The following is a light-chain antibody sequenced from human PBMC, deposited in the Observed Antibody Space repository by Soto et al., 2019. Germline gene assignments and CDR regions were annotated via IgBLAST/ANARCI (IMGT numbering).Light chain of an antibody. CDR1: QSISNN. CDR3: QQYDNWPPPWT. V-gene: IGKV3-15*01. CDR2: GAS. Sequence: EIVMRQSPATLSVSPGERATLFCRASQSISNNLAWYQQKPGQAPRLLIYGASTRATDIAARFSGSGSGTGFPLTISSLQSEDFAVYCCQQYDNWPPPWTFGQGTKVEV. J-gene: IGKJ1*01.